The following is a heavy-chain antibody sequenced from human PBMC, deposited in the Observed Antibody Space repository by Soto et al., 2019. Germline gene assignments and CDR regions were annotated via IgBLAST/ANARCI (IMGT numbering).Heavy chain of an antibody. CDR3: VILALGKFDL. CDR2: ISGSGGST. V-gene: IGHV3-23*01. Sequence: PGGSLRLSCAASGFTFSSYAMSWFLQTSGKGMDWVSAISGSGGSTYYADSVKGRFTISRDNSGNRLYLQMNSLRAEDTVLCYCVILALGKFDLWGQGTLVTVAS. CDR1: GFTFSSYA. J-gene: IGHJ4*02. D-gene: IGHD1-26*01.